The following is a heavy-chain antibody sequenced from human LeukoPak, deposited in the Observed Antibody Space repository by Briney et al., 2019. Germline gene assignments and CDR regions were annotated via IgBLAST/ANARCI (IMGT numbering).Heavy chain of an antibody. V-gene: IGHV3-23*01. CDR3: AKVATPNTLDALDI. Sequence: GGSLRLSCAASGFTFSIYAMSWVRQAPGKGLEWVSTISSSGGTYYADSVKGRFTISRDNSKNTLYVQMNSLRGEDTAIYYCAKVATPNTLDALDIWGQGTLVTVSS. J-gene: IGHJ3*02. CDR1: GFTFSIYA. D-gene: IGHD1/OR15-1a*01. CDR2: ISSSGGT.